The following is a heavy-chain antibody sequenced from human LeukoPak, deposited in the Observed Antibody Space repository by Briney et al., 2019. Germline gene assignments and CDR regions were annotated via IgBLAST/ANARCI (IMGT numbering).Heavy chain of an antibody. CDR2: IRNDRIT. Sequence: GGSLRLSCVLAGLTFSDAWMSWVRQAPGKGLEWVGRIRNDRITDYAAPVQGRFSISRDNSKNTFYLQLNSLSTEDTAMYFCTWMATFFSLDYWGQGTTVTVSS. V-gene: IGHV3-15*01. J-gene: IGHJ4*02. CDR3: TWMATFFSLDY. D-gene: IGHD5-24*01. CDR1: GLTFSDAW.